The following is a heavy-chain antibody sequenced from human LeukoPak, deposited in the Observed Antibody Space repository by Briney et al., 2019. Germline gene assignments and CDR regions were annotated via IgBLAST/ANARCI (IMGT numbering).Heavy chain of an antibody. CDR2: IKTDGSIT. D-gene: IGHD3-3*01. Sequence: GGSLRLSCAASGFSFSVYWMHWVRQAPGTGPVLVSLIKTDGSITDYADFVQGRFTISRDHAKNSLYLQMNSLRAEDTAVYYCARGVVTDYFQHWGQGTLVTVSP. V-gene: IGHV3-74*01. CDR1: GFSFSVYW. CDR3: ARGVVTDYFQH. J-gene: IGHJ1*01.